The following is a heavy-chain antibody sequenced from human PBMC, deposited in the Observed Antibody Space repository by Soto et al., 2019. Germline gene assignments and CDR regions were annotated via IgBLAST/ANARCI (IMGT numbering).Heavy chain of an antibody. CDR1: GFTFSSYA. J-gene: IGHJ4*02. CDR3: AKDFSFHSSGSLGY. V-gene: IGHV3-23*01. D-gene: IGHD6-19*01. CDR2: ISGSGGST. Sequence: EVQLLESGGGLVQPGGSLRLSCAASGFTFSSYAMRWVRQAPGKGLEWVSAISGSGGSTYYADSVKGRFTISRENSKNTLYLQMNSLRAEDTAVYYCAKDFSFHSSGSLGYWGQGTLVTVSS.